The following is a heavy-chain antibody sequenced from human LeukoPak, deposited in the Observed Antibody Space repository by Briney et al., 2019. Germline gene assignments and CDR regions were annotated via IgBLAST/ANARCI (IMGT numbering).Heavy chain of an antibody. J-gene: IGHJ5*02. Sequence: ASVKVSCKVSGYTLTELSMHWVRPAPGKGLEWMGGLDPEDGETIYAQKVQGRVTMTVDTSTDTAYMDLSSLRSEDTAVDYCASGFRLRLGTGDLYDWYDPWGQGTLVTVSS. CDR2: LDPEDGET. CDR1: GYTLTELS. D-gene: IGHD3-16*01. V-gene: IGHV1-24*01. CDR3: ASGFRLRLGTGDLYDWYDP.